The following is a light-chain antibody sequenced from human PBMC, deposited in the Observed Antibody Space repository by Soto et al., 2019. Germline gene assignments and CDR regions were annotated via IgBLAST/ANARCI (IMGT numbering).Light chain of an antibody. J-gene: IGKJ4*01. CDR1: QSVSSN. CDR2: GAS. Sequence: EIVMTQSPDTLSVSPGERATLSCRASQSVSSNLAWYQQKSGQTPRLLINGASTRATDIPAKFSGSGSGTEFTLTISSLQSEDFAVYYCQQYDNWPLTFGGGTKVEIK. V-gene: IGKV3-15*01. CDR3: QQYDNWPLT.